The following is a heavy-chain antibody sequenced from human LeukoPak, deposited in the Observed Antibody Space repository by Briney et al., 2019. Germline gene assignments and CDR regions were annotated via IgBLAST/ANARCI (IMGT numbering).Heavy chain of an antibody. V-gene: IGHV4-34*01. Sequence: SETLSLTCAVYGGSFSGYYWSWIRQPPGKGLEWIGEINHSGSTNYNPSLKSRVTISVDTSKNQFSLKLRSVTAADTAVYYCARWTVSWYLWAFDIWGQGTMVTVSS. CDR2: INHSGST. J-gene: IGHJ3*02. CDR3: ARWTVSWYLWAFDI. D-gene: IGHD6-13*01. CDR1: GGSFSGYY.